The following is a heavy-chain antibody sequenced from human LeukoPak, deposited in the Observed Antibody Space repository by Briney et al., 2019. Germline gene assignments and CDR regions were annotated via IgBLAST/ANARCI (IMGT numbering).Heavy chain of an antibody. V-gene: IGHV3-7*01. Sequence: PGGSLRLSCAASEFTLRNYWMSWVRQAPGKGLEWVATIKEDGSEKYYVDSVKGRFTISRENAKNSLYLQMNSLRAEDTAVYYCARSFYGHDPYYCYMDVWGEGTTVTVSS. CDR3: ARSFYGHDPYYCYMDV. D-gene: IGHD2-2*01. CDR2: IKEDGSEK. J-gene: IGHJ6*03. CDR1: EFTLRNYW.